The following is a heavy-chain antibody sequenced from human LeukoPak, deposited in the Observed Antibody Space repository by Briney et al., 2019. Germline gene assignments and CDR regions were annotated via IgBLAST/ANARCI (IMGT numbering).Heavy chain of an antibody. CDR1: GFTFSSYA. Sequence: GGSLRLSCAASGFTFSSYAMSWVRQAPGKGLEWVSAISGSGGSTYYADSVKGRYTISRDNSKNTLYLQMNSLRAEDTAVYYCAKDGARSGRAPDYWGQGTLVTVSS. D-gene: IGHD1-26*01. J-gene: IGHJ4*02. V-gene: IGHV3-23*01. CDR2: ISGSGGST. CDR3: AKDGARSGRAPDY.